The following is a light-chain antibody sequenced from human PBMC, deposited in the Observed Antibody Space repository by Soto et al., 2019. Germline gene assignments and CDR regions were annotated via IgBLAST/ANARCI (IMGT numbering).Light chain of an antibody. Sequence: QSVLTQPASVSGSPGQSITISCTGSSSDAGGYNYVSWYQQHHPGKAPKLMIYDVSNRPSGVSNRFSGSKSGNTASLTISGLQAEDEADYYCSSYTTSSTVVFGGGTKLTVL. CDR1: SSDAGGYNY. CDR3: SSYTTSSTVV. CDR2: DVS. J-gene: IGLJ2*01. V-gene: IGLV2-14*03.